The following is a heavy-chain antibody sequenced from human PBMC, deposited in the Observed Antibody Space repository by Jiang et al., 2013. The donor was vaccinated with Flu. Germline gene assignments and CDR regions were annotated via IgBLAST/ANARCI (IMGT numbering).Heavy chain of an antibody. CDR1: FSSYA. D-gene: IGHD2-15*01. CDR3: AGGYCSGGSCYSAQYDY. V-gene: IGHV1-69*01. CDR2: IIPIFGTA. J-gene: IGHJ4*02. Sequence: FSSYAISWVRQAPGQGLEWMGGIIPIFGTANYAQKFQGRVTITADESTSTAYMELSSLRSEDTAVYYCAGGYCSGGSCYSAQYDYWGQGTLVTVSS.